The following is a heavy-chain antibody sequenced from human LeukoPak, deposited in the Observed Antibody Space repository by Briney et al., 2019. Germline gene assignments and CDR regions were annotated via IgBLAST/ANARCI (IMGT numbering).Heavy chain of an antibody. CDR3: ARLLGATTGWDYFDY. V-gene: IGHV5-51*01. D-gene: IGHD1-26*01. J-gene: IGHJ4*02. CDR1: GYSFTNYW. CDR2: IYPGDSDA. Sequence: GESLKISCKGSGYSFTNYWIGWVRQMPGKGLERMGIIYPGDSDARYSPSFQGQVTISADKSISTAYLQWSSLKASDTAMYYCARLLGATTGWDYFDYWGQGTLVTVSS.